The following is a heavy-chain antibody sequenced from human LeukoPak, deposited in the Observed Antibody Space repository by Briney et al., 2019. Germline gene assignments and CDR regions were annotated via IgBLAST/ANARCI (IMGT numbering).Heavy chain of an antibody. J-gene: IGHJ4*02. CDR3: ARLIGGYDFWSGYPTAYYFDY. CDR1: GGSISSYY. Sequence: PSETLSLTCTVSGGSISSYYWSWIRQPAGKGLEWIGRIYTSGSTNYNPSLKSRVTMSVDTSKNQFSLKLSSVTAADTAVYHCARLIGGYDFWSGYPTAYYFDYWGQGTLVTVSS. CDR2: IYTSGST. D-gene: IGHD3-3*01. V-gene: IGHV4-4*07.